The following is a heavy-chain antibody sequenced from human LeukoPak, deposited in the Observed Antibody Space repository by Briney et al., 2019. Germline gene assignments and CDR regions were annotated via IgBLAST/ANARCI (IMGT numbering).Heavy chain of an antibody. CDR3: ARRRVTVVRGVDITSYYFDY. J-gene: IGHJ4*02. Sequence: PSETLSLTCAVYGGSFSGYYWSCIRQPPGKGLEWFSGTNWNGGSTGYEDSVKGRLTISRDKARNSLYLQMNSLGAEDTALYFCARRRVTVVRGVDITSYYFDYWGQGTLVTVSS. CDR2: TNWNGGST. D-gene: IGHD3-10*01. CDR1: GGSFSGYY. V-gene: IGHV3-20*04.